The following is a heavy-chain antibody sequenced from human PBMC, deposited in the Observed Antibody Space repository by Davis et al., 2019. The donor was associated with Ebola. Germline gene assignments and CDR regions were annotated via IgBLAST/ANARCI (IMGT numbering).Heavy chain of an antibody. J-gene: IGHJ3*02. CDR3: ARDRSVSIVGAKDAFDI. CDR1: GFTFSSYA. D-gene: IGHD1-26*01. V-gene: IGHV3-64*04. CDR2: ISSNGGSI. Sequence: GGSLRLSCAASGFTFSSYAMHWVRQAPGKGLEYVSAISSNGGSIYYADSVKGRFTISRDNAKNSLYLQMNSLRAEDTAVYYCARDRSVSIVGAKDAFDIWGQGTMVTVSS.